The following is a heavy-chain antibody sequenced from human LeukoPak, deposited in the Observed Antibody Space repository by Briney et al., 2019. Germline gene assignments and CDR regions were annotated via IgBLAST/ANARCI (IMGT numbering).Heavy chain of an antibody. Sequence: KPSAALSLTWTVSGGSIRSTSHYWGWIRQPPGKGLEWIGVIYYSGTTYNNPPLKSRVTISVDTSKNQFSLRLSSVTAADTAVYYCARSCGGDCYPGLWFDPWGQGTLVTVSS. CDR1: GGSIRSTSHY. D-gene: IGHD2-21*02. V-gene: IGHV4-39*01. CDR2: IYYSGTT. CDR3: ARSCGGDCYPGLWFDP. J-gene: IGHJ5*02.